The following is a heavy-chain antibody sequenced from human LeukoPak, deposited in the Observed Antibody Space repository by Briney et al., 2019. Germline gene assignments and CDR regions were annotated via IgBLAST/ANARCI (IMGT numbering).Heavy chain of an antibody. CDR2: IKQDGSEK. CDR3: ARLAVAGPGGFDY. J-gene: IGHJ4*02. V-gene: IGHV3-7*01. CDR1: GFTFSSYW. Sequence: GGSLRLSCAASGFTFSSYWMSWVRQAPGKGLEWVANIKQDGSEKYYVDSVKGRFTISRDNAKNSLYLQMNSLRAEDTAVYYCARLAVAGPGGFDYWGQGTLVTVSS. D-gene: IGHD6-19*01.